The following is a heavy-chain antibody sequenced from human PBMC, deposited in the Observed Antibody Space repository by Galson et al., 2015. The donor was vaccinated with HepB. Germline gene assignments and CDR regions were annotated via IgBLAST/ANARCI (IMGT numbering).Heavy chain of an antibody. CDR2: IIPILGTV. V-gene: IGHV1-69*10. Sequence: SVKVSCKASGGTFSRYAFSWVRQAPGQGLEWMGGIIPILGTVDYAQEFQGRVTITADKSTTTVYVELNSLRSEDTAVYYCAREGDVYGSGKHFDYWGQGTLVTVSS. CDR3: AREGDVYGSGKHFDY. J-gene: IGHJ4*02. CDR1: GGTFSRYA. D-gene: IGHD3-10*01.